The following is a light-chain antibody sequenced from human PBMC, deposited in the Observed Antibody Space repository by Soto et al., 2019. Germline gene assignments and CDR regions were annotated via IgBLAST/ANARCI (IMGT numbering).Light chain of an antibody. CDR3: QQYNNWPLT. CDR2: GAS. Sequence: EIVLTQSPGTLSLSPGERATLSCRASQSVSSSYLAWYQQKPGQAPRLLIYGASSRAIGIPDRFSGSGSGTDFTLTISRLEPEDFAVYYCQQYNNWPLTFGGGTKVEIK. J-gene: IGKJ4*01. CDR1: QSVSSSY. V-gene: IGKV3-20*01.